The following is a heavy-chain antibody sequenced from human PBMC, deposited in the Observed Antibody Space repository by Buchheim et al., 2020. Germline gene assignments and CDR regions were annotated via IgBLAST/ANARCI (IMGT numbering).Heavy chain of an antibody. CDR3: ARLGRSSSSAFRDY. Sequence: QLQLQESGPGLVKPSETLSLTCTVSGGSISSSSYYWGWIRQPPGKGLEWIGSIYYSGSTYYNPSLKSRVTISVDTSKNQLSLKLRSVTAADTAVYYCARLGRSSSSAFRDYWGQGTL. V-gene: IGHV4-39*01. CDR2: IYYSGST. D-gene: IGHD6-6*01. CDR1: GGSISSSSYY. J-gene: IGHJ4*02.